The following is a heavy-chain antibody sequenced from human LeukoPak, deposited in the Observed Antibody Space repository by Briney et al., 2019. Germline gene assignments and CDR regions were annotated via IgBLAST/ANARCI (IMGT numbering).Heavy chain of an antibody. Sequence: PSETLSLTCTVSGVSISSFYWSWIRQPPGKGLEWIGNIYYSGSTNYNPSLKSRVTMSVDTSKNQFSLKLSSVTAADTAVYYCARDPSRHFYYGMDVWGQGTTVTVSS. CDR1: GVSISSFY. J-gene: IGHJ6*02. CDR2: IYYSGST. V-gene: IGHV4-59*12. D-gene: IGHD3-3*02. CDR3: ARDPSRHFYYGMDV.